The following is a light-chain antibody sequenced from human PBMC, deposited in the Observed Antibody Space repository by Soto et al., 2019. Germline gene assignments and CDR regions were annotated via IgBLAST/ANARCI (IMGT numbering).Light chain of an antibody. J-gene: IGKJ4*01. CDR3: QQANSFPLT. CDR1: QVISSW. CDR2: AAS. V-gene: IGKV1D-12*01. Sequence: DIQMTQSPSSVSASVGDRVTITCRASQVISSWLAWYQKKPGKAPKLLIYAASSLQSGVPSRFTGSGSGTDFTLTISSLQPEDFATYYCQQANSFPLTFGGGTKVEIK.